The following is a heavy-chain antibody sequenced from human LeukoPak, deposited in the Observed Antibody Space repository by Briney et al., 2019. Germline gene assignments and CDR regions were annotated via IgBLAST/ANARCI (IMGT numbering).Heavy chain of an antibody. Sequence: SETLSLTCTVSGGSISSSSYSWGWIRQPPGKGLEWIGSIHYTGSTYYNPSLKSRVTISVDTSKNQFSLKLNSVAAADTAVYYCARLDDRAARIAVGRSSTWSSRRGFDYWGQGTLVTVSS. J-gene: IGHJ4*02. D-gene: IGHD6-13*01. CDR1: GGSISSSSYS. CDR3: ARLDDRAARIAVGRSSTWSSRRGFDY. V-gene: IGHV4-39*01. CDR2: IHYTGST.